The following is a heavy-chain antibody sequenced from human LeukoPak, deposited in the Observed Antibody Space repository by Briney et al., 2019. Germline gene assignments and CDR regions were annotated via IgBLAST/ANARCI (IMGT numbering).Heavy chain of an antibody. CDR1: GGSISSSSYY. CDR3: ARTSGRFGWFDP. J-gene: IGHJ5*02. V-gene: IGHV4-39*01. CDR2: IYYSGST. D-gene: IGHD3-10*01. Sequence: SETLSLTCTVSGGSISSSSYYWGWIRQPPGKGLEWIGSIYYSGSTYYNPSLKSRVTISVDTSKNQFSLKLSSVTAADTAVYYCARTSGRFGWFDPWGQGTLVTVSS.